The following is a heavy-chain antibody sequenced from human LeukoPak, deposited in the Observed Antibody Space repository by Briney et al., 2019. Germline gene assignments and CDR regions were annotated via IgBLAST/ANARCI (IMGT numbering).Heavy chain of an antibody. V-gene: IGHV4-61*02. CDR1: GGSISSGSYY. CDR2: FYPSVST. D-gene: IGHD6-19*01. CDR3: ARGRIAVAGTSYDY. J-gene: IGHJ4*02. Sequence: PSETLSLTCTVSGGSISSGSYYWSWIRQPAGKGLEWIGRFYPSVSTNYNPSLKSRVTISVDTSKNQLSLKLSSVTASDTAVYHCARGRIAVAGTSYDYWGQGILVTVSS.